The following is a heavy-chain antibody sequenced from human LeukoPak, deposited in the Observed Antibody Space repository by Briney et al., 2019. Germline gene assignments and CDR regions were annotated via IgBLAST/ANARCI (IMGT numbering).Heavy chain of an antibody. CDR1: GFTFSSYE. Sequence: GGSLRLSCAASGFTFSSYEMNWVRQAPGKGLEWVSYISSAGSTIYYADSVKGRFTISRDNAKNSLYLQMNSLRAEDTAVYYCARESQSAYYFDSSGYEDAFDIWGQGTMVTVSS. V-gene: IGHV3-48*03. J-gene: IGHJ3*02. D-gene: IGHD3-22*01. CDR2: ISSAGSTI. CDR3: ARESQSAYYFDSSGYEDAFDI.